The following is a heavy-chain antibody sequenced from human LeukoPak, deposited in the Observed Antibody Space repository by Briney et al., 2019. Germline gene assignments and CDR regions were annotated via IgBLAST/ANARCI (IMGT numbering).Heavy chain of an antibody. CDR3: ARGGFGLGVGSTKGLNWFDP. J-gene: IGHJ5*02. CDR1: GGTFSSYA. V-gene: IGHV1-46*01. Sequence: ASVKVSCKASGGTFSSYAISWVRQAPGQGLEWMGIINPSGGSTSYAQKFQGRVTMTRDTSTSTVYMELSSLRSEETAVYYCARGGFGLGVGSTKGLNWFDPWGQGTLVTVSS. D-gene: IGHD1-26*01. CDR2: INPSGGST.